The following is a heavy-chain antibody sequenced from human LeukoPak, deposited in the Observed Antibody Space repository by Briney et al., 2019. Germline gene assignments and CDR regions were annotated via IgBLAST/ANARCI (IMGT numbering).Heavy chain of an antibody. Sequence: GGSLRLSCAASGFTFSSYGMHWVRQAPGKGLEWVAFIRYDGSNKYYADSVKGRFTISRDNSKNTLYLQMNSLRAEDTAVYYCAKDSCGGDCYYHAFDIWGQGTMVTVSS. CDR1: GFTFSSYG. CDR3: AKDSCGGDCYYHAFDI. V-gene: IGHV3-30*02. CDR2: IRYDGSNK. D-gene: IGHD2-21*01. J-gene: IGHJ3*02.